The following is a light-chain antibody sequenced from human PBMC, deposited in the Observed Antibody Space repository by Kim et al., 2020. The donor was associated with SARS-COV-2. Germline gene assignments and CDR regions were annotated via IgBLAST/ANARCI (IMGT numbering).Light chain of an antibody. CDR1: QSLLYDSNGMDY. J-gene: IGKJ1*01. CDR2: WAS. Sequence: DIVMTQFPDSLAVFLGERATINCKSSQSLLYDSNGMDYLAWYQQKPGQPPRLLIYWASFRHSWVPDRFSGSGSGTGFTLTISSLQAEDVALYYSHQYFDAPRTFGQGTKVDIK. V-gene: IGKV4-1*01. CDR3: HQYFDAPRT.